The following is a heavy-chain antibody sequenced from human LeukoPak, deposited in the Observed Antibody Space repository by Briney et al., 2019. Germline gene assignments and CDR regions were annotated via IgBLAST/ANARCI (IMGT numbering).Heavy chain of an antibody. D-gene: IGHD3-22*01. CDR1: GYTFTSYD. Sequence: EASVKVSCKASGYTFTSYDINWVRQATGQGLEWMGYMNPNSGKIGYAQKFQGRATMTTNTSISTAYMELSRLRSDDTAVYYCARDTWEWRSGYYDSSGYLGDYWGQGTLVTVSS. CDR2: MNPNSGKI. V-gene: IGHV1-8*01. CDR3: ARDTWEWRSGYYDSSGYLGDY. J-gene: IGHJ4*02.